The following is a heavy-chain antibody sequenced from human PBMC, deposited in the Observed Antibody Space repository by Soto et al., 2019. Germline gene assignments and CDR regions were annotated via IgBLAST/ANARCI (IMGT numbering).Heavy chain of an antibody. CDR2: IYSGGST. CDR3: ARALGGPYYYDSSGPMDY. V-gene: IGHV3-53*01. D-gene: IGHD3-22*01. CDR1: GFTVSSNY. Sequence: GGSLRLSCAASGFTVSSNYMSWVRQAPGKGLEWVSVIYSGGSTYYADSVKGRFTISRDNSKNTLYLQMNSLRAEDTAVYYCARALGGPYYYDSSGPMDYWGQGTLVTVSS. J-gene: IGHJ4*02.